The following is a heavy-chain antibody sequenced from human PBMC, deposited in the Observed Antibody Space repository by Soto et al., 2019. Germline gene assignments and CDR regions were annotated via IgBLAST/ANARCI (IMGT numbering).Heavy chain of an antibody. CDR3: ASVIGNSWLTC. V-gene: IGHV6-1*01. CDR1: GDSFSTNSPT. Sequence: SHTLSLTGAISGDSFSTNSPTSDFIKHSPSRGLYLLGRTYYRSNWYTAYAVSVKGRITISPDKSNNKLSLQLNSVTPDDTAVYYCASVIGNSWLTCWGQGIVVIVS. D-gene: IGHD3-22*01. CDR2: TYYRSNWYT. J-gene: IGHJ4*02.